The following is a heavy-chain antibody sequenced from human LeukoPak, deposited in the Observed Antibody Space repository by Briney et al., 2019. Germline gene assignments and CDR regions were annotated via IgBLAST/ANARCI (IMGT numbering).Heavy chain of an antibody. CDR1: GFTFSSYG. CDR2: IWYDGSNK. Sequence: GGSLRLSCAASGFTFSSYGMHWVRQAPGKGLEWVAVIWYDGSNKYYAESVKGRFTISRDNSKNTLYLQMNSLRAEDTAVYYCAREDSSGWPRVYGMDVWGQGTTVTVSS. V-gene: IGHV3-33*01. J-gene: IGHJ6*02. CDR3: AREDSSGWPRVYGMDV. D-gene: IGHD6-19*01.